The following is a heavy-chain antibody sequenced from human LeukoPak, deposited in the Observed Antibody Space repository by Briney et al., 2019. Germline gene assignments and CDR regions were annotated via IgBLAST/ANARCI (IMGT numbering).Heavy chain of an antibody. D-gene: IGHD1-26*01. V-gene: IGHV3-43*02. CDR3: ARDNTGSYEY. J-gene: IGHJ4*02. Sequence: GGSLRLSCAASGFTFGDYDMHWVRQAPGKGLEWVSLIRADGGTTHYADSVKSRFTISRDNSKNSLYLQMNSLRTEDTALYYCARDNTGSYEYWGQGTLVTVSP. CDR1: GFTFGDYD. CDR2: IRADGGTT.